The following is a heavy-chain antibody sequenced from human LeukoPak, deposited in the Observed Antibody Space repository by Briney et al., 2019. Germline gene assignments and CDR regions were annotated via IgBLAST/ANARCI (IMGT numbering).Heavy chain of an antibody. D-gene: IGHD2-2*01. V-gene: IGHV3-30-3*01. CDR2: ISYDGSNK. CDR3: ARDRVSAAPYYYYYYGMDV. Sequence: GGSLRLSCAASGFTFSSHAMHWARQAPGKGLEWVAVISYDGSNKYYADSVKGRFTISRDNSKNTLYLQMNSLRAEDTAVYYCARDRVSAAPYYYYYYGMDVWGQGTTVTVSS. CDR1: GFTFSSHA. J-gene: IGHJ6*02.